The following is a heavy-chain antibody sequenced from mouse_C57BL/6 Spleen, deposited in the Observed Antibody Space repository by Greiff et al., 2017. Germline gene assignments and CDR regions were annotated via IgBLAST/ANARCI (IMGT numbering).Heavy chain of an antibody. CDR3: ARRGYDTYYYAMDY. D-gene: IGHD2-2*01. CDR2: IYPGDGDT. V-gene: IGHV1-80*01. CDR1: GYAFSSYW. J-gene: IGHJ4*01. Sequence: VKLQESGAELVKPGASVKISCKASGYAFSSYWMNWVKQRPGKGLEWIGQIYPGDGDTNYNGKFKGKATLTADKSSSTAYMQLSSLTSEDSAVYFCARRGYDTYYYAMDYWGQGTSVTVSS.